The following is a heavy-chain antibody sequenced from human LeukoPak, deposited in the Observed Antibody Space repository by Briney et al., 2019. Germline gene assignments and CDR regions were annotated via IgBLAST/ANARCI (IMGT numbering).Heavy chain of an antibody. J-gene: IGHJ4*02. CDR2: INPNSGGT. V-gene: IGHV1-2*02. D-gene: IGHD1-26*01. CDR1: GYTFTSYY. CDR3: ARPLSGSYHGSFDY. Sequence: ASVKVSCKASGYTFTSYYMHWVRQAPGQGLEWMGWINPNSGGTNYAQKFQGRVTMTRDTSISTAYMELSRLRSDDTAVYYCARPLSGSYHGSFDYWGQGTLVTVSS.